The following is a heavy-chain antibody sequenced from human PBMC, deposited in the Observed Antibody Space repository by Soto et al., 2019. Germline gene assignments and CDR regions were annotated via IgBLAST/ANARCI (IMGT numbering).Heavy chain of an antibody. D-gene: IGHD1-26*01. CDR1: GFTFSNYW. J-gene: IGHJ1*01. V-gene: IGHV3-7*02. Sequence: EMQLVESGGGLVQPGGSLTLSCAASGFTFSNYWMTWVRQAPGKGLEWVANIKQDGSEKYFVDSVKGRFTISRDNAKNSLFLQMSSLRAEDTAVYYCCMRREYFQHWGQGSLVTASS. CDR2: IKQDGSEK. CDR3: CMRREYFQH.